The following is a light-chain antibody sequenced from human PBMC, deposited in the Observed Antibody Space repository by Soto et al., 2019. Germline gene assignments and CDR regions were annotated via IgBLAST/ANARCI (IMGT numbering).Light chain of an antibody. CDR1: QSINSN. CDR2: RAS. J-gene: IGKJ4*01. V-gene: IGKV3-15*01. Sequence: VLKQSPDTLSVFLGERATLSGLAGQSINSNLAWHQQKPGQAPRLLMFRASIRAAGFPARFSGSGSGTEFNITISSLQSEDSAVYYCQQYNNWPRATFGGGTKVDIK. CDR3: QQYNNWPRAT.